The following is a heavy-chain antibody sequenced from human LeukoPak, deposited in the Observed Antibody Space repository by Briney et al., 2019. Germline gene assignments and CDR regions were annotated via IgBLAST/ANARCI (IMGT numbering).Heavy chain of an antibody. CDR3: ARRRDGYNFYYFDY. CDR2: IIPIFGTA. CDR1: GGTSSSYA. V-gene: IGHV1-69*06. J-gene: IGHJ4*02. D-gene: IGHD5-24*01. Sequence: SVKVSCKASGGTSSSYAISWVRQAPGQGLEWMGGIIPIFGTANYAQKFQGRVTITADKSTSTAYMELSSLRSEDTAVYYCARRRDGYNFYYFDYWGQGTLVTVSP.